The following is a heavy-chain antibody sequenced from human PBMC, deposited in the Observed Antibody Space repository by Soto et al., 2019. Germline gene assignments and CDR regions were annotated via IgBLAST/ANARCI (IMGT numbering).Heavy chain of an antibody. CDR3: ARVGGLSDLYYYGMDV. V-gene: IGHV1-46*01. CDR2: INPSGGST. Sequence: GASVKVSCKASGYTFTSYYMHWVRQAPGQGLEWMGIINPSGGSTSYAQKFQGRVTMTRDTSTSTVYMELSSLRSEDTAVYYCARVGGLSDLYYYGMDVWGQGTTVTVSS. J-gene: IGHJ6*02. CDR1: GYTFTSYY. D-gene: IGHD3-16*01.